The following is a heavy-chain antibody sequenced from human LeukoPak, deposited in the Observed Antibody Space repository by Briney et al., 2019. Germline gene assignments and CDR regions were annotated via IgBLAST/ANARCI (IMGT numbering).Heavy chain of an antibody. J-gene: IGHJ3*02. CDR3: ARDGVVPAAISDAFDI. V-gene: IGHV3-30-3*01. Sequence: SGGSLRLSCGASGFTFSSYAMHWVRQAPGKGLEWVAVISYDGSNKYYADSVKGRFTIFRDNSKDTLYLQMNSLRAEDTAVYYCARDGVVPAAISDAFDIWGQGTMVTVSS. D-gene: IGHD2-2*02. CDR1: GFTFSSYA. CDR2: ISYDGSNK.